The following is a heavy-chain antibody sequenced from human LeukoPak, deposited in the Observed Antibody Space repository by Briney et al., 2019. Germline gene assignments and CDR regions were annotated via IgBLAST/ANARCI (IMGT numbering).Heavy chain of an antibody. J-gene: IGHJ6*03. D-gene: IGHD5-12*01. CDR1: GFTFSTYN. CDR3: AREHSGYDFPGRDYYYMDV. V-gene: IGHV3-21*01. Sequence: GGSLRLSCAASGFTFSTYNMNWVRQAPGKGLEWVSSITSSSSYIYYADSVKGRVTISRDNAKNSLYLQMNSMRAEDTAVYYCAREHSGYDFPGRDYYYMDVWGKGTTVTVSS. CDR2: ITSSSSYI.